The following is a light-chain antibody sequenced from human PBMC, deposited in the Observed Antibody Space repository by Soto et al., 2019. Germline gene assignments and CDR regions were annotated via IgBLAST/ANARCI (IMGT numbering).Light chain of an antibody. CDR3: QQYGRSPYT. CDR2: AVS. Sequence: EIVLTQSLGTLSLSPGERATLSCRASQSITSNYLAWYQQKPGQAPRLLGYAVSGRPNGIPDRFSGSGSGTDVTLTISRLEPEDFALYSCQQYGRSPYTFDQGTQPEI. CDR1: QSITSNY. J-gene: IGKJ2*01. V-gene: IGKV3-20*01.